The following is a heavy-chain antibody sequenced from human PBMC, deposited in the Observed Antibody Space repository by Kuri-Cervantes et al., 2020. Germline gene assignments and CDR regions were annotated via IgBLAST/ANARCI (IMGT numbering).Heavy chain of an antibody. J-gene: IGHJ6*02. V-gene: IGHV1-18*01. CDR3: ARVGNAGGIAAAGGGVDV. Sequence: ASVKVSCKASGYTFTSYAMNWVRQAPGQGLEWMGWISAYNGNTNYAQKLQGRVTMTTDTSTSTAYMELRSLRSDDTAVYYCARVGNAGGIAAAGGGVDVWGQGTTVTVSS. CDR2: ISAYNGNT. CDR1: GYTFTSYA. D-gene: IGHD6-13*01.